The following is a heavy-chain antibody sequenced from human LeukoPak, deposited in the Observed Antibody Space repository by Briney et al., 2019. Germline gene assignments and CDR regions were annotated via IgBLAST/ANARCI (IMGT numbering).Heavy chain of an antibody. V-gene: IGHV6-1*01. CDR3: ARSTADFDY. CDR2: TYYRSKWYN. D-gene: IGHD6-19*01. CDR1: GDSASSTRSA. Sequence: SQTLSLTFAISGDSASSTRSAWNWTRQSPSRGLEWLGRTYYRSKWYNEYAVSVKSRINIKPDTSKNQFSLQLNSVTPEDTAVYYCARSTADFDYWGQGTLVTVSS. J-gene: IGHJ4*02.